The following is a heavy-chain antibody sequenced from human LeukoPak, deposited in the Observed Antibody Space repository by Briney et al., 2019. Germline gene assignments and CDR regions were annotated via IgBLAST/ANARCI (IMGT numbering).Heavy chain of an antibody. CDR3: ARDRAYYYDSSGYYYFDH. CDR2: ISSSSTYI. D-gene: IGHD3-22*01. CDR1: GFTFSSYS. V-gene: IGHV3-21*04. Sequence: GGSLRLSCAASGFTFSSYSMNWVRQAPGKGLEWVSSISSSSTYIYYADSVKGRFTISRDNAKNSLYLQMSSLRAEDTAVYYCARDRAYYYDSSGYYYFDHWGQGTLVTVSS. J-gene: IGHJ4*02.